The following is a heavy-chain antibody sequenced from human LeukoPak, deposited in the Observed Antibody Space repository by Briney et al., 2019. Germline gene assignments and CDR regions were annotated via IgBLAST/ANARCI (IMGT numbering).Heavy chain of an antibody. V-gene: IGHV3-48*03. CDR3: AGGFPRDGYKI. CDR2: IGSSGSTI. Sequence: GGSLRLSCAASGFTFSSYEMNWVRQAPGKGLEWVSYIGSSGSTIYYADSVKGRFTISRDNAKNSLYLQMNSLRAEDTAVYYCAGGFPRDGYKIWGQGTLVTVSS. CDR1: GFTFSSYE. J-gene: IGHJ4*02. D-gene: IGHD5-24*01.